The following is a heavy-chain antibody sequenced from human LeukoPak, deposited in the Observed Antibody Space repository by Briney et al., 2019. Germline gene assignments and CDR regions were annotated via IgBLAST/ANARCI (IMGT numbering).Heavy chain of an antibody. V-gene: IGHV3-33*01. J-gene: IGHJ4*02. Sequence: PGRSLRLSCAASGFTFSSYGMHWVRQAPGKGLEWVAVIWYDGSNKYYADSVKGRFTISRDNSKNTLYLQMNSLRAEDTAVYYCARRGVRYSGGSCYSPFDYWGQGTLVTVSS. CDR3: ARRGVRYSGGSCYSPFDY. D-gene: IGHD2-15*01. CDR1: GFTFSSYG. CDR2: IWYDGSNK.